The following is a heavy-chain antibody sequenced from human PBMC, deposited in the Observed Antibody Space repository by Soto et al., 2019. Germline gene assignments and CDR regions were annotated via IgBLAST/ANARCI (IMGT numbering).Heavy chain of an antibody. J-gene: IGHJ5*02. Sequence: QVQLQESGPGLVKPSQTLSLTCTVSGGSISTGGYYWNWIRQHPGKGLEWIGYFYYSGSTYYNPSLMRRLTISVNTSKNQFSLKLISGTAAETAVYYCARSVSPWGQGTLVTVSS. CDR1: GGSISTGGYY. CDR3: ARSVSP. V-gene: IGHV4-31*03. CDR2: FYYSGST.